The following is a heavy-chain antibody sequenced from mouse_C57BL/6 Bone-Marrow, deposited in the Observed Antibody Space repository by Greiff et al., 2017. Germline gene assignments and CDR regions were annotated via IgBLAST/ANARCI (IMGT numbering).Heavy chain of an antibody. J-gene: IGHJ4*01. V-gene: IGHV5-15*01. CDR2: ISTLAYSI. CDR1: GFTFSDYG. Sequence: EVKLMESGGGLVQPGGSLKLSCAASGFTFSDYGMAWVRQAPRKGPAWVAFISTLAYSIYSADTVTGRFPISRENAKNTLYLEMISLRSEDTAMYYCARLNYGNAMDYWGQGTSVTVSS. CDR3: ARLNYGNAMDY. D-gene: IGHD1-1*01.